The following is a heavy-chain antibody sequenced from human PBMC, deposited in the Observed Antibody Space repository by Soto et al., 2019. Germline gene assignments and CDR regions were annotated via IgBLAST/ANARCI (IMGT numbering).Heavy chain of an antibody. CDR3: ARDASVVVVAATVWFGP. CDR1: GYTFTGYY. J-gene: IGHJ5*02. D-gene: IGHD2-15*01. V-gene: IGHV1-2*02. CDR2: VNPNSGGT. Sequence: QVQLVQSGAEVKKPGASVKVSCKASGYTFTGYYMHWVRQAPGQGLEWMGWVNPNSGGTNYAQKFQGRVTMTRDTSISTACMELRRLGSDATAVYYWARDASVVVVAATVWFGPWGQGTLVAVSS.